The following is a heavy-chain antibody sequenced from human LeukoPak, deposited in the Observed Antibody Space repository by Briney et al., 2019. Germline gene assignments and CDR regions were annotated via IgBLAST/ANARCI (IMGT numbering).Heavy chain of an antibody. CDR3: AKGAVNQGFY. Sequence: GGSLRLSCAASGLTFSSYWMHWVRQAPGKGLVWVSRINSDGSSTSYAHSVKGRFSISRDNAKNTLYLQMNSLRAEDTAVYYCAKGAVNQGFYWGQGTLVTVSS. D-gene: IGHD1-14*01. CDR2: INSDGSST. V-gene: IGHV3-74*01. J-gene: IGHJ4*02. CDR1: GLTFSSYW.